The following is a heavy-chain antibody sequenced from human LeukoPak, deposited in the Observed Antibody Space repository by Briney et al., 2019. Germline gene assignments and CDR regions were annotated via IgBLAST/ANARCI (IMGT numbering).Heavy chain of an antibody. D-gene: IGHD5-18*01. Sequence: GGSLRLSCAASGFTFSNYNMNWVRQAPGKGLEWVSCISSSRSYIYYADSVKGRFTISRDNAKNSLFLQMNSLRVEDTAVYYCARGRGYSYGSLGYWGQGTLVTVSS. CDR2: ISSSRSYI. CDR3: ARGRGYSYGSLGY. V-gene: IGHV3-21*01. CDR1: GFTFSNYN. J-gene: IGHJ4*02.